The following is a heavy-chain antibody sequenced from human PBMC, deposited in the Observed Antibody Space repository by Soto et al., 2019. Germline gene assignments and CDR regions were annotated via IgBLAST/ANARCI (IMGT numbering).Heavy chain of an antibody. J-gene: IGHJ6*02. D-gene: IGHD5-18*01. CDR3: VRDGIGGDTAMSGGSFYYYGMDV. Sequence: PSETLSLTCTVSGGSVSSGSYYWSWIRQPPGKGLEWIGYIYYSGSTNYNPSLKSRVTISVDTSKNQFSLKLSSVTAADTAVYYCVRDGIGGDTAMSGGSFYYYGMDVWGQGTTVTVSS. CDR1: GGSVSSGSYY. CDR2: IYYSGST. V-gene: IGHV4-61*01.